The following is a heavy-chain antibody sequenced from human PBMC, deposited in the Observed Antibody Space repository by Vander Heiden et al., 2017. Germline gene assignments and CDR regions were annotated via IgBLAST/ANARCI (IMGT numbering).Heavy chain of an antibody. CDR2: IRSKAYGGTT. D-gene: IGHD2-2*01. V-gene: IGHV3-49*03. CDR3: TRKGGGIPADY. CDR1: GFTFGDYA. J-gene: IGHJ4*02. Sequence: EVQLVESGGGLVQPGRSLRLSCTASGFTFGDYAMSWFRQAPGKGLEWVGFIRSKAYGGTTEYAASVKGRFTISRDDSKSIAYLQMNSLKTEDTAVYYCTRKGGGIPADYWGQGTLVTVSS.